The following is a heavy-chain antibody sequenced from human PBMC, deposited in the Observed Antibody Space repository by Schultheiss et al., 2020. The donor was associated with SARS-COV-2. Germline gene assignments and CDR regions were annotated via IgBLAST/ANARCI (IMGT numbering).Heavy chain of an antibody. CDR2: IGGAGRRT. CDR3: AKDISKGRGYVGD. J-gene: IGHJ4*02. D-gene: IGHD3-22*01. V-gene: IGHV3-23*01. CDR1: GFTFSDAW. Sequence: GGSLRLSCAASGFTFSDAWMSWVRQAPGKGLEWVAGIGGAGRRTDYADSVKGRFTISRDNSRNTLYLEMSALRAEDTAIYYCAKDISKGRGYVGDWGQGTLVTVSS.